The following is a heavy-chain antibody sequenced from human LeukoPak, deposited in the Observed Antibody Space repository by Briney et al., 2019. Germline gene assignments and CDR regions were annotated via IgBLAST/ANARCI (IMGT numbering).Heavy chain of an antibody. CDR1: GYTFTSYG. CDR3: ARDDGGFGELRY. V-gene: IGHV1-18*01. CDR2: ISAYNGNT. D-gene: IGHD3-10*01. J-gene: IGHJ4*02. Sequence: ASVKVSCKASGYTFTSYGISWVRQAPGQGLEWMGWISAYNGNTNYAQKLQGRVTMPTDTSTSTAYMELRSLTFDDTAVYYCARDDGGFGELRYWGQGTLVTVSS.